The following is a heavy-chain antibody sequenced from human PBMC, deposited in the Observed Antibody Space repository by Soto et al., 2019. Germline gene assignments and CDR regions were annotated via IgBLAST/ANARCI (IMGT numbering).Heavy chain of an antibody. Sequence: XXTLSLACTVSGGSVSSGSYYWSFIRQPPGKGLEWIGYIYYSGSTNYNPSLKSRVTISVDTSKNQFSLKLRSVTAADTAVYYCASTMIPEYYLDYWGQGTLVTVSS. V-gene: IGHV4-61*01. J-gene: IGHJ4*02. CDR1: GGSVSSGSYY. CDR3: ASTMIPEYYLDY. D-gene: IGHD3-22*01. CDR2: IYYSGST.